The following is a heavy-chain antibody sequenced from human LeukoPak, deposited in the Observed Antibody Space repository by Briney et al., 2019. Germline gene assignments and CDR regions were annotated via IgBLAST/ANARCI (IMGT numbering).Heavy chain of an antibody. D-gene: IGHD4-11*01. V-gene: IGHV3-23*01. Sequence: PGGSLRLSCAVSGFTFSNEAMGWVRQLRGGGLELVSTISPGGGTTYYAEYMKGRFTISRDNSKSTLYLEMNSLRVEDTAVYCCTKVRSGSSNWALRVFDYWGQGALVTVSS. J-gene: IGHJ4*02. CDR1: GFTFSNEA. CDR2: ISPGGGTT. CDR3: TKVRSGSSNWALRVFDY.